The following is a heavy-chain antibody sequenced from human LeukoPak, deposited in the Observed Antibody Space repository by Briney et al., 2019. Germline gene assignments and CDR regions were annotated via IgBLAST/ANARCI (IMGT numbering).Heavy chain of an antibody. D-gene: IGHD6-19*01. CDR3: AREEVAVAFDI. V-gene: IGHV3-48*01. J-gene: IGHJ3*02. CDR2: ISSSSSTI. Sequence: GGSLRLSCAASGFTFSSYSMNWVRQAPGKGLEWVSYISSSSSTIYYADSVKGRFTISRDNAKNSLYLQMNSLRAEDTAVYYCAREEVAVAFDIWGQGTMVTVSS. CDR1: GFTFSSYS.